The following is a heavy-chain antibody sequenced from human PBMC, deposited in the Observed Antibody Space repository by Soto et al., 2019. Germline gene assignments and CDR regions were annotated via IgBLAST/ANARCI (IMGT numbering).Heavy chain of an antibody. V-gene: IGHV4-34*01. J-gene: IGHJ4*02. CDR1: GGSFIGYY. CDR2: INHSGST. D-gene: IGHD7-27*01. CDR3: ARYPPNWGHDY. Sequence: SETLSLTCAVHGGSFIGYYWIFIRQPPVKGLEWIGEINHSGSTNYNPSLKSRVTISVDTSKNQFSLKLSSVTAADTAVYYCARYPPNWGHDYWGQGTLVTVSS.